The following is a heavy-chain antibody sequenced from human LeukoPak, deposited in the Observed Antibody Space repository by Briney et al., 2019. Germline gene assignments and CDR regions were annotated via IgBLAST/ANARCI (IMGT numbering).Heavy chain of an antibody. CDR1: TFTFSSYA. Sequence: GGSLRLSCAASTFTFSSYAMHWVRQAPGKGLEWVTVISSDGSNKYYADSVKGRFTISRDNSKNTLDLQMNSLRAEDTAVYYCTGNYYGSGSYADFDYWGQGTLVTVSS. CDR2: ISSDGSNK. J-gene: IGHJ4*02. V-gene: IGHV3-30*04. CDR3: TGNYYGSGSYADFDY. D-gene: IGHD3-10*01.